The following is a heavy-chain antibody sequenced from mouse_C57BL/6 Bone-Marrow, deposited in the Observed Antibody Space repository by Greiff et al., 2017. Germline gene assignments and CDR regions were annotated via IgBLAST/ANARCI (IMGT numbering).Heavy chain of an antibody. D-gene: IGHD2-1*01. CDR1: GYTFTDHT. J-gene: IGHJ2*01. CDR2: IYPRDGST. Sequence: VKLQQSDAELVKPGASVKISCKVSGYTFTDHTIHWMKQRPEQGLAWIGYIYPRDGSTKYNEKFKGKATLTADNSSSTAYMQLNSLTSEDSAVYFCARGGGNYGFDYWGQGTTLTVSS. V-gene: IGHV1-78*01. CDR3: ARGGGNYGFDY.